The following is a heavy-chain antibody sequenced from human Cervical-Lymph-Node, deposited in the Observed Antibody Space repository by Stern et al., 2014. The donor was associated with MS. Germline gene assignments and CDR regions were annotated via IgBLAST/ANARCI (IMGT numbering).Heavy chain of an antibody. CDR2: IYYSGST. CDR1: GGSISSGYYY. Sequence: QVQLQESGPGLVKPSQTLSLTCTVSGGSISSGYYYWSWIRQPPGKGLEWIGYIYYSGSTFYNPALKSRVAISVGASKNQFSLKLSSVTAADTAVYYCARDQWFGESYYYYGMDVWGQGTTVTVSS. V-gene: IGHV4-30-4*01. CDR3: ARDQWFGESYYYYGMDV. D-gene: IGHD3-10*01. J-gene: IGHJ6*02.